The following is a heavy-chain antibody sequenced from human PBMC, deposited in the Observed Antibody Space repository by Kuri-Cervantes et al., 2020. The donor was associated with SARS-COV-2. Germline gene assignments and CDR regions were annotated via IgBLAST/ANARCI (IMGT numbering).Heavy chain of an antibody. J-gene: IGHJ6*02. CDR3: AVLTGESGPYYYYYYGMDV. V-gene: IGHV1-18*01. D-gene: IGHD7-27*01. CDR2: ISAYNGNT. Sequence: ASVKVSCKASGYTFTSYGISWVRQAPGQGLEWMGGISAYNGNTNYAQKLQGRVTMTTDTSTSTAYMELRSLRSDDTAVYYCAVLTGESGPYYYYYYGMDVWGQGTTVTVSS. CDR1: GYTFTSYG.